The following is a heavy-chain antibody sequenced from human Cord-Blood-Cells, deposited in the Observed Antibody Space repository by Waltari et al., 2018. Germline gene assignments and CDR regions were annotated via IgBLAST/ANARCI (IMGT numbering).Heavy chain of an antibody. V-gene: IGHV1-8*03. D-gene: IGHD1-20*01. CDR1: GSTFTSYD. Sequence: QVQLVQSGAEVKKPGASVKVSCKASGSTFTSYDINWVRQATGQGLEWMGWMNPDWGNTGDAQKVQGRVTITRNTAISTAYMELSSLGSEDTAVYYWARDLPNNWNHPEDAFDIWGQGTMVTVSS. J-gene: IGHJ3*02. CDR3: ARDLPNNWNHPEDAFDI. CDR2: MNPDWGNT.